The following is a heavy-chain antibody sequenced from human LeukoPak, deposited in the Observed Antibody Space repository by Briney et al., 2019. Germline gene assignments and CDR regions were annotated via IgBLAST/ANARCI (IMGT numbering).Heavy chain of an antibody. D-gene: IGHD3-16*01. Sequence: SETLSLTCTVSGGSISSSNYYWGWLRPPPGKGLEWIGSIYYSGSTYYNPSIKSCATISVDTSKNQFSLKLSFVTAAAAVIYYCARHAVSGELRLGVEYYCYYMDVWGKGTTVTVSS. V-gene: IGHV4-39*01. J-gene: IGHJ6*03. CDR3: ARHAVSGELRLGVEYYCYYMDV. CDR1: GGSISSSNYY. CDR2: IYYSGST.